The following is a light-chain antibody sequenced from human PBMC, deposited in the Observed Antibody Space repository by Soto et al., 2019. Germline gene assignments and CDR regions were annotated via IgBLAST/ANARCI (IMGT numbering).Light chain of an antibody. CDR2: GNS. V-gene: IGLV1-40*01. Sequence: QSVLTQPPSVSGAPGQRVTISCTGSSSNIGAGYDVHWYQQLPGTAPKLLIYGNSNRPSGVPDRFSGSKSGTSASLAITGLQAEDEADYYWQSYDSSLNGGVFGGGTKLTVL. J-gene: IGLJ3*02. CDR3: QSYDSSLNGGV. CDR1: SSNIGAGYD.